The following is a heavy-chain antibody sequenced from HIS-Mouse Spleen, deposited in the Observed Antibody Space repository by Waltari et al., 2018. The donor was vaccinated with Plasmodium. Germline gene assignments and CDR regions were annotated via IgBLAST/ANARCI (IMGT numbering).Heavy chain of an antibody. D-gene: IGHD1-7*01. V-gene: IGHV4-39*07. CDR3: ARDRITGTSYFDY. CDR2: LYYSGST. CDR1: GRALSSSTYS. J-gene: IGHJ4*02. Sequence: QLQLQESGPGLVKTSETRSINCTVPGRALSSSTYSSGGIRQPPGKGREWIGSLYYSGSTYYNPSLKSRVTISVDTSKNQFSLKLSSVTAADTAVYYCARDRITGTSYFDYWGQGTLVTVSS.